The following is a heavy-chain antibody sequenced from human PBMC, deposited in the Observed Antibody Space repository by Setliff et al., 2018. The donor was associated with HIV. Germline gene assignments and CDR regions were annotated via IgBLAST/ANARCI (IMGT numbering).Heavy chain of an antibody. D-gene: IGHD1-1*01. Sequence: ASVKVSCKASGYTFINFGISWVRQAPGQGLEWMGWISAYNGNTNSAQRLQGRVTLTTDTSTSIAYMDLRSLRSDDTAVYFCARENEGGAFDIWGQGTMVTVSS. V-gene: IGHV1-18*01. CDR1: GYTFINFG. J-gene: IGHJ3*02. CDR2: ISAYNGNT. CDR3: ARENEGGAFDI.